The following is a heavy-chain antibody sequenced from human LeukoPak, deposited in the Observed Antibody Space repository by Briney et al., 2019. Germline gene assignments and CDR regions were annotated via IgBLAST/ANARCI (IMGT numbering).Heavy chain of an antibody. CDR1: GFTFSSYA. Sequence: GGSLRLSCAASGFTFSSYAMSWVRQAPGKGLEWVSAISGSGGSTSYADSVKGRFTISRDNAKNTLYLQMNSLRAEDTAVYYCARDRDSSGEEYFQHWGQGTLVTVSS. J-gene: IGHJ1*01. CDR2: ISGSGGST. D-gene: IGHD3-22*01. CDR3: ARDRDSSGEEYFQH. V-gene: IGHV3-23*01.